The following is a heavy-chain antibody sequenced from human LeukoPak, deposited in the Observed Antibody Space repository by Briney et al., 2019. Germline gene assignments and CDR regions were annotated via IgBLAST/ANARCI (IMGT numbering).Heavy chain of an antibody. CDR3: ARDDTSGFDY. J-gene: IGHJ4*02. CDR1: GGTFSSYA. CDR2: IIPIFGTA. D-gene: IGHD6-19*01. Sequence: ASVKVSCKASGGTFSSYAIRWVRQAPGQGLEGMGGIIPIFGTANYAQKFQGRVTITADKSTSTAYMELSSLRSEDTAVYYCARDDTSGFDYWGQGTLVTVSS. V-gene: IGHV1-69*06.